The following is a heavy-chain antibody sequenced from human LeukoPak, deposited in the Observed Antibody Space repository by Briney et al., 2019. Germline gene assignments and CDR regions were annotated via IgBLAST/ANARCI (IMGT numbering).Heavy chain of an antibody. D-gene: IGHD3-10*01. CDR1: GYSFTSYW. J-gene: IGHJ4*02. V-gene: IGHV5-51*01. CDR3: GRHAVVSGRYFIEY. Sequence: GESLKISCKGSGYSFTSYWIGWVRQMPGKGLEWMGIIYPGDSDTRYSPSFQGQVTISAGKSISTAYLQWSSLKASDTAMYYCGRHAVVSGRYFIEYWGQGTLVTVSS. CDR2: IYPGDSDT.